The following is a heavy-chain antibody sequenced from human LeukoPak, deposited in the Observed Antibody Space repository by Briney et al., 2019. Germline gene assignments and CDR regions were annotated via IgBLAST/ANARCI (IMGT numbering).Heavy chain of an antibody. Sequence: PGGSLRLSCAASGFTFSRSGMTWARQAPGKGLEWVSAISGSGGNTYYADSVKGRFTISRDNSKNTLYLQMNSLRAEDTAVYYCAKDRRAGSYDYWGQGTLVTVSS. D-gene: IGHD3-10*01. CDR2: ISGSGGNT. J-gene: IGHJ4*02. CDR1: GFTFSRSG. V-gene: IGHV3-23*01. CDR3: AKDRRAGSYDY.